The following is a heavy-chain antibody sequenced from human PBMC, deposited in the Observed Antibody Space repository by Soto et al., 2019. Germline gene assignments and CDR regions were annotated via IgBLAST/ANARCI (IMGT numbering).Heavy chain of an antibody. V-gene: IGHV3-30-3*01. D-gene: IGHD3-16*02. J-gene: IGHJ6*02. CDR2: ISYDGSNK. CDR1: GFTFSSYA. CDR3: ARDIPPDDYVWGSYRTYYYYYGMDV. Sequence: GGSLRLSCSASGFTFSSYAMHWVRQAPGKGLEWVAVISYDGSNKYYADSVKGRFNISRDNSKNTLYLQMNSLRAEDTAVYYCARDIPPDDYVWGSYRTYYYYYGMDVWGQGTTVTVSS.